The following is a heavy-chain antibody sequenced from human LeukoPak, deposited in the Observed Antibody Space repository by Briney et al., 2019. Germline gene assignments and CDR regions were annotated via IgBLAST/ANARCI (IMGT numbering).Heavy chain of an antibody. J-gene: IGHJ4*02. Sequence: ASVKVSCKASGYSFVTSDINWVRQAAGQGLEWMGWMNPLSGNTGYAQKFQGRVTMTRDTSISTAYMELSRLRSEDTAVYYCARGQLLRCSGGSCYFDYWGQGTLVTVSS. D-gene: IGHD2-15*01. V-gene: IGHV1-8*02. CDR1: GYSFVTSD. CDR2: MNPLSGNT. CDR3: ARGQLLRCSGGSCYFDY.